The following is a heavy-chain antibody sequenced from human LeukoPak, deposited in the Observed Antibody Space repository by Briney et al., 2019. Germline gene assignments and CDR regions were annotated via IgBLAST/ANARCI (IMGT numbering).Heavy chain of an antibody. CDR1: GYTFTSYG. D-gene: IGHD2-21*01. CDR2: ISAYNGNT. V-gene: IGHV1-18*01. CDR3: ARGTVVVIAKGYYMDV. Sequence: GASEKVSCKASGYTFTSYGISWVRQAPGQGHEWMGWISAYNGNTNYAQKPQGRGTMTTDTSTSTACTEQRSLRSDDTAVYYCARGTVVVIAKGYYMDVWGKETTVTVSS. J-gene: IGHJ6*03.